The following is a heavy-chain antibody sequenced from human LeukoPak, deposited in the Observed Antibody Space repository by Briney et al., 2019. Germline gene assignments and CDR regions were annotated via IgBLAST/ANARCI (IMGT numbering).Heavy chain of an antibody. CDR2: ISGSGGST. Sequence: PGGSLRLSCAASGFTFSSYAMSWVRQAPGKGLEWVSAISGSGGSTYYADSVKGRFTISRDNSKNTLYLQMNSLRAEDTAVYYCAREWYYDSSGYYYFDYWGQGTLVTVSS. J-gene: IGHJ4*02. D-gene: IGHD3-22*01. V-gene: IGHV3-23*01. CDR1: GFTFSSYA. CDR3: AREWYYDSSGYYYFDY.